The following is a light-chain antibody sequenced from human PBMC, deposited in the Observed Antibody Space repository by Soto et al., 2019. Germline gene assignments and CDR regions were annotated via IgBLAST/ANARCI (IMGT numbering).Light chain of an antibody. J-gene: IGKJ1*01. Sequence: DIQMTQSPSSPSASVGDRVTITCRASQSIRTYLNWYQQKPGKAPKFLIYAASTLQSGVPSRFSGSGSGTDFTLTISSLQPEDFATYYCQQTYSNPRTFGQGTRVEI. CDR3: QQTYSNPRT. CDR1: QSIRTY. CDR2: AAS. V-gene: IGKV1-39*01.